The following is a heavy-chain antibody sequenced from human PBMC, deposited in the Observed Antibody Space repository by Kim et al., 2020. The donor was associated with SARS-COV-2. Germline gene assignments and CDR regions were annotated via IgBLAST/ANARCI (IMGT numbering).Heavy chain of an antibody. Sequence: RYYADSVKGRFTISRDNAKNSLYLQMNSLRAEDTAVYYCAGLRGSGSSDYWGQGTLVTVSS. CDR3: AGLRGSGSSDY. V-gene: IGHV3-21*01. CDR2: R. D-gene: IGHD3-10*01. J-gene: IGHJ4*02.